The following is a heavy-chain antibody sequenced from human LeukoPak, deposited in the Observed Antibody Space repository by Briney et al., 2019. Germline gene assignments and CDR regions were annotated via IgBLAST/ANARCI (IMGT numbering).Heavy chain of an antibody. CDR2: ISYDGSNK. D-gene: IGHD3-10*01. V-gene: IGHV3-30*18. Sequence: GGSLRLSCAASGFTFSSYGMHWVRQAPGKGLEWVAVISYDGSNKYCADSVKGRFTISRDNSKNTLYLQMNSLRAEDTAVYYCAKDLWPMVRGVYYYYGMDVWGQGTTVTVSS. J-gene: IGHJ6*02. CDR1: GFTFSSYG. CDR3: AKDLWPMVRGVYYYYGMDV.